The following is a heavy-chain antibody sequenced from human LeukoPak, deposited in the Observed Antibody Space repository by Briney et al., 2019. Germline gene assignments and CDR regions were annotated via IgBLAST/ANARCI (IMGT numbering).Heavy chain of an antibody. CDR3: AKWDAYIES. D-gene: IGHD3-16*01. V-gene: IGHV3-23*01. CDR1: GFTFNIYA. Sequence: PGGSLRLSCVASGFTFNIYAMTWVRQAPGKGLEWVSAIRGSGDSTYYADSVKGRFTISRDNSKNTVYLQINSLRAEDTAVYYCAKWDAYIESWGQGTLVTVSS. CDR2: IRGSGDST. J-gene: IGHJ5*02.